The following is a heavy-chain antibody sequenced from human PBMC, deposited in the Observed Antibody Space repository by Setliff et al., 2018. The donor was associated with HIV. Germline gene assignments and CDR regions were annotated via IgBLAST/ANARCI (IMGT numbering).Heavy chain of an antibody. CDR3: TRDMGEAYYNFWDAYEYFDC. Sequence: GGSLRLSCTASGFTFGDYAMSWVRQAPGKGLEWVGFIRNKGYGGTTEYAASVKGRFTISRDDSKSIAYLQMNSLKIEDTAVYYCTRDMGEAYYNFWDAYEYFDCWGQGTQVTVSS. V-gene: IGHV3-49*04. CDR2: IRNKGYGGTT. D-gene: IGHD3-3*01. J-gene: IGHJ4*02. CDR1: GFTFGDYA.